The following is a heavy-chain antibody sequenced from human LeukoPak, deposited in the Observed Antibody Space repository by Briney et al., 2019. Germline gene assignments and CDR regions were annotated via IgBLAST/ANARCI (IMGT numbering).Heavy chain of an antibody. D-gene: IGHD3-16*01. CDR2: IYSGGST. J-gene: IGHJ4*02. V-gene: IGHV3-53*01. Sequence: GGSLRLSCAASGFTVSSNYVSWVRQAPGKGLEWVSVIYSGGSTYYADSVKGRFTISRDNSKNTLYLQMNSLRAEDTAVYYCARDAPRLGYDYWGQGTLVTVSS. CDR3: ARDAPRLGYDY. CDR1: GFTVSSNY.